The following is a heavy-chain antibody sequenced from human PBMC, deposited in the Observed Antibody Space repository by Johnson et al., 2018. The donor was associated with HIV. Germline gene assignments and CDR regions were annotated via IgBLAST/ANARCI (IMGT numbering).Heavy chain of an antibody. D-gene: IGHD2-21*01. V-gene: IGHV3-23*04. CDR1: GFTFSNYV. Sequence: VQLVESGGGLVQSGGSLRLSCAASGFTFSNYVMSWVRQAPGKGLEWVSSITGSGGSTYYADSVKGRFTISRDNSKNTLYLQMNSLRAEDTAVYYCASDVGRCGEGAFDIWGQGTVVTVSS. CDR3: ASDVGRCGEGAFDI. CDR2: ITGSGGST. J-gene: IGHJ3*02.